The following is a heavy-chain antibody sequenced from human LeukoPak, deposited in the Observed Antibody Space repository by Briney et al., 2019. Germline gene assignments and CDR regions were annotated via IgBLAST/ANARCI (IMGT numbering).Heavy chain of an antibody. CDR2: IYYNGST. J-gene: IGHJ4*02. CDR3: ARIGSHFGILDS. Sequence: PSETLCLTCTVSGGSITTYYWSGIRQPPGEGLEWIGYIYYNGSTNYNPYLKSRVTLSVHTSTSPFSLQLSSVTAADTAIYYCARIGSHFGILDSWGQGTLVTVSS. D-gene: IGHD2-15*01. CDR1: GGSITTYY. V-gene: IGHV4-59*01.